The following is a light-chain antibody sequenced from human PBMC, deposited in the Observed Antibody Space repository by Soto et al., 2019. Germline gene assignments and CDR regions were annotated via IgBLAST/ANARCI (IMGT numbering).Light chain of an antibody. Sequence: QSALTQPASVSGSPGQSITFSCTGTSSDVGVHNYVSWYQQHPGKAPKLMIFEVSYRPSGISNRFSGSKSGNTASLTISGLQAEDEADYYCSSYTSRGTYVFGTGTKLTVL. CDR3: SSYTSRGTYV. J-gene: IGLJ1*01. V-gene: IGLV2-14*01. CDR2: EVS. CDR1: SSDVGVHNY.